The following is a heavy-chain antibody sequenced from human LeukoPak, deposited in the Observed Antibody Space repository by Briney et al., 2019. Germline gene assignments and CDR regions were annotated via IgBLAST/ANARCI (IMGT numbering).Heavy chain of an antibody. CDR1: GFTFSSYS. Sequence: GGSLRLSCAASGFTFSSYSMNWVRQAPGKGLEWVSSISSSSSYIYYADSVKGRFTISRDNAKNSLYLQMNSLRAEDTAVYYCAREEVAATIPYNWFDPWGQGTLVTVSS. CDR2: ISSSSSYI. D-gene: IGHD1-26*01. J-gene: IGHJ5*02. CDR3: AREEVAATIPYNWFDP. V-gene: IGHV3-21*01.